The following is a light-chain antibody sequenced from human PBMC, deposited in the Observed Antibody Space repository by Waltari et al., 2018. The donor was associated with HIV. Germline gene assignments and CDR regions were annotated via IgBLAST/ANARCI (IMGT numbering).Light chain of an antibody. J-gene: IGKJ2*01. CDR3: QQANTYPYT. Sequence: DIQMTQSPSSVSASVGDSVTLTCRANQDINTWLAWSQQKPGKAPKLLIYAASNLRSGVPSTFSGSGSGTNFTLTITNLQPEDFATYYCQQANTYPYTFGQGTKLEIK. CDR2: AAS. CDR1: QDINTW. V-gene: IGKV1D-12*01.